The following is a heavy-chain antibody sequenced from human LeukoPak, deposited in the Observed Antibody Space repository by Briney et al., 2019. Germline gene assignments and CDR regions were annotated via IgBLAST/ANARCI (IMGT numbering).Heavy chain of an antibody. CDR3: ARDEGIASYFDY. V-gene: IGHV3-33*01. J-gene: IGHJ4*02. Sequence: PGRSLRLSCAASGFTFSSYGMHWVRQAPGKGLEWVAVIWYDGSNKYYADSVKGRFTISRDNSKNTLYLQMNSLRAEDTAVYYCARDEGIASYFDYWGQGTLVTVSS. D-gene: IGHD6-13*01. CDR2: IWYDGSNK. CDR1: GFTFSSYG.